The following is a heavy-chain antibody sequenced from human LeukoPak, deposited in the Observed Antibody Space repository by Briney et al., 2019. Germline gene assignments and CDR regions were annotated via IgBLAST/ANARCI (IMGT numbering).Heavy chain of an antibody. CDR2: IYYSGST. V-gene: IGHV4-59*01. CDR3: ARETSQKGAHYMDV. Sequence: PSETLSLTCTVSGGSISSYYWSWIRQPPGKGLEWIGYIYYSGSTNYKPSLKRRVTISVDTSKNQISLKLSSVTAADTAVYYCARETSQKGAHYMDVWGKGTTVTISS. D-gene: IGHD3-16*01. CDR1: GGSISSYY. J-gene: IGHJ6*03.